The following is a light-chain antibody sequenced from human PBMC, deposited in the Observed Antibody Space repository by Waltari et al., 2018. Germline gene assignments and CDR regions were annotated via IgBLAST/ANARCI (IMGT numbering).Light chain of an antibody. V-gene: IGLV3-1*01. CDR1: KLGDKY. CDR3: QAWDSSNYHVV. CDR2: QDT. Sequence: SYELTQPPSVSVSPGQTASIPCSGDKLGDKYACWYQQKPGQSPVLVLYQDTKRPSGSPDRVSGSNSGNTATLTISGTQAMDEAEYYCQAWDSSNYHVVFGGGTKLTVL. J-gene: IGLJ2*01.